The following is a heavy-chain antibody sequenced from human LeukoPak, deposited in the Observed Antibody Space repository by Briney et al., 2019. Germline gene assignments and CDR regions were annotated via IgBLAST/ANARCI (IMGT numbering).Heavy chain of an antibody. CDR2: IYYSGTT. CDR3: ARARGGTYADFDY. CDR1: SYSISSGFY. V-gene: IGHV4-38-2*01. D-gene: IGHD1-26*01. Sequence: SETLSLTCAVSSYSISSGFYWGWIRQPPGKGLEWIGSIYYSGTTYYNPSRKSRVTISVDTSKNQFSLKLSSVTAADTAVYYCARARGGTYADFDYWGQGTLVTVSS. J-gene: IGHJ4*02.